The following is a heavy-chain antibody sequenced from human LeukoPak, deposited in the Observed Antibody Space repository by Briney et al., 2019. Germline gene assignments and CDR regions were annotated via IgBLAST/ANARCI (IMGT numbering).Heavy chain of an antibody. CDR3: ARREARIFDY. CDR1: GFTFSDYY. J-gene: IGHJ4*02. Sequence: GGSLRRSCAVSGFTFSDYYMSWVRQAPGKGLEWVSYISSTSTYTNYADSVKGRFTISRDNAKNSLYLQMNSLRAEDTAVYYCARREARIFDYWGQGTLVTVSS. CDR2: ISSTSTYT. D-gene: IGHD1-26*01. V-gene: IGHV3-11*03.